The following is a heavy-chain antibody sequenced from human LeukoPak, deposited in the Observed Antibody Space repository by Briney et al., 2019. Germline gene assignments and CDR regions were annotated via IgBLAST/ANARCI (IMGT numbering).Heavy chain of an antibody. Sequence: GGSLRLSCAASGFTFSSYDMHWVRQAPGKGLEWVAVISYDGSNKYYADSVKGRFTISGDNSKNTLYLQMNSLRAEDTAVYYCAGKDYYFDYWGQGTLVTVSS. CDR1: GFTFSSYD. D-gene: IGHD3/OR15-3a*01. CDR3: AGKDYYFDY. CDR2: ISYDGSNK. J-gene: IGHJ4*02. V-gene: IGHV3-30*03.